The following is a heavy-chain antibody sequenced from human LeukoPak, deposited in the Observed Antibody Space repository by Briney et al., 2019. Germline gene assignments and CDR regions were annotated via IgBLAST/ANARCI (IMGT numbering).Heavy chain of an antibody. CDR3: ARYRSYRIARAFDI. V-gene: IGHV4-30-4*01. CDR2: IYYSGST. D-gene: IGHD6-6*01. J-gene: IGHJ3*02. Sequence: SETLSLTCTVSGGSISSGDYYWSWIRQPPGKGLEWIGYIYYSGSTYYNPSLKSRVTMSVDTSKNQFSLKLSSVTAADTAVYYCARYRSYRIARAFDIWGQGTMVTVSS. CDR1: GGSISSGDYY.